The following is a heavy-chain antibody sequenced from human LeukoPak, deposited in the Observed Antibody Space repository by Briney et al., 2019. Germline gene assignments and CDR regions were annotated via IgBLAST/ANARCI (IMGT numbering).Heavy chain of an antibody. D-gene: IGHD5-12*01. J-gene: IGHJ4*02. V-gene: IGHV1-18*01. CDR2: ISAYNGAT. CDR3: ARCWSYDRGYCDY. CDR1: GDTFTSYG. Sequence: GASVRVSCKASGDTFTSYGFTWVRQAPGQGLEWMGWISAYNGATDYARILQGRVTMTAETSTSTVSTELRSLTSDDTAVYYCARCWSYDRGYCDYWGQGTLVTVSS.